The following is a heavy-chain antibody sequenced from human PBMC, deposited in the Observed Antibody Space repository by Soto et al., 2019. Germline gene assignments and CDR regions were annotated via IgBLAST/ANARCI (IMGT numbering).Heavy chain of an antibody. V-gene: IGHV4-4*07. D-gene: IGHD6-25*01. CDR1: GGSISSYY. Sequence: SSETLSLTCTVSGGSISSYYWSWIRQPAGKGLEWIGRLYNSGNTNYNPSLKSRVIMSAETSKNQFSLKLSSVTAADTAVYYCARDGSDSHGLDVWGQGTTVTVSS. CDR3: ARDGSDSHGLDV. J-gene: IGHJ6*02. CDR2: LYNSGNT.